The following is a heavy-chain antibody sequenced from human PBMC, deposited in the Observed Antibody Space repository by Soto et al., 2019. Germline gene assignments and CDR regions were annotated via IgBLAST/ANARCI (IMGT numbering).Heavy chain of an antibody. CDR3: AREGSHYYGSGSYYKTYYYGMDV. Sequence: ASVKVSCKASGYTFTSYAMHWVRQAPGQKLEWMGWINAGNGNTKYSQKFQGRVTITRDTSASTAYMELSSLRSEDTAVYYCAREGSHYYGSGSYYKTYYYGMDVWGQGTTVTVS. D-gene: IGHD3-10*01. J-gene: IGHJ6*02. CDR2: INAGNGNT. V-gene: IGHV1-3*01. CDR1: GYTFTSYA.